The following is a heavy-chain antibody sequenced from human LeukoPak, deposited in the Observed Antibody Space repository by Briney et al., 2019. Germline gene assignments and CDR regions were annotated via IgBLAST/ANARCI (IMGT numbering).Heavy chain of an antibody. CDR1: GFTFNTYA. CDR2: ISDSGGSA. V-gene: IGHV3-23*01. Sequence: GGSLRLSCAASGFTFNTYAMSWVRQAPGKGLEWVSAISDSGGSAYYADSVKGRFTISRDNSKNTLYLQMNSLRAEDTAVYYCAKDKHGSGSYYYYYYMDVWGKGTTVTISS. D-gene: IGHD3-10*01. J-gene: IGHJ6*03. CDR3: AKDKHGSGSYYYYYYMDV.